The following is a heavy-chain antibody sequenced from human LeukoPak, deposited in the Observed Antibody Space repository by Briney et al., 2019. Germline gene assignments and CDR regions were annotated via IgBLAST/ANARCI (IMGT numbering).Heavy chain of an antibody. D-gene: IGHD6-13*01. J-gene: IGHJ4*02. Sequence: GGSLRLSCAAAGFTFSSYAMTWVRQAPGNGREWVSAISGSGGSTYYADSVKGRFTISTDNSKNTLYLQMNSLRAEDTAVYYCAKGSIAAAGFDYWGQGTLVTVSS. CDR1: GFTFSSYA. V-gene: IGHV3-23*01. CDR3: AKGSIAAAGFDY. CDR2: ISGSGGST.